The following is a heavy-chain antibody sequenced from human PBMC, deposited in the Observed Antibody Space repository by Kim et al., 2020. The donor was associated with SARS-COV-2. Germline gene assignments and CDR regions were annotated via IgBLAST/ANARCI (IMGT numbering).Heavy chain of an antibody. Sequence: GGSLRLSCAASGFTFNTYAMSWVRQAPGQGLEWVSIISGSGTSAYYADSVKGRFTVSRENLKNTLSLEMKTLRADDTAMYYYAKFDLLRSGWWEYNWF. V-gene: IGHV3-23*01. J-gene: IGHJ5*01. D-gene: IGHD6-19*01. CDR2: ISGSGTSA. CDR3: AKFDLLRSGWWEYNWF. CDR1: GFTFNTYA.